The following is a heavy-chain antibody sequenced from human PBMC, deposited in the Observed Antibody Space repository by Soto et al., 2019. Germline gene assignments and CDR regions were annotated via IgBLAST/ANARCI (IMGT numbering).Heavy chain of an antibody. V-gene: IGHV3-33*01. Sequence: PGGSLGLSCAASGFTFSSYGMHWVRQAPGKGLEWVAVIWYDGSNKYYADSVKGRFTISRDNSKNTLYLQMNSLRAEDTAVYYCTRGRSRYYYGSGSYYQDYWGQGT. D-gene: IGHD3-10*01. J-gene: IGHJ4*02. CDR1: GFTFSSYG. CDR3: TRGRSRYYYGSGSYYQDY. CDR2: IWYDGSNK.